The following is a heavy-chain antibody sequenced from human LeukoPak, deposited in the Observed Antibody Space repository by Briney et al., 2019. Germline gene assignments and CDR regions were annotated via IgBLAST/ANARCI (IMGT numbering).Heavy chain of an antibody. CDR2: IKQDGSEK. CDR1: GFTFSSYW. Sequence: GGSLRLSCAASGFTFSSYWMSWVRQAPGKGLEWVANIKQDGSEKYYVDSVKGRFTISRDNAKNSLYLQMNSLRAEDTAVYYCARDVGGGGETYYYDSSGYYWVIFDYWGQGTLVTVSS. V-gene: IGHV3-7*01. CDR3: ARDVGGGGETYYYDSSGYYWVIFDY. J-gene: IGHJ4*02. D-gene: IGHD3-22*01.